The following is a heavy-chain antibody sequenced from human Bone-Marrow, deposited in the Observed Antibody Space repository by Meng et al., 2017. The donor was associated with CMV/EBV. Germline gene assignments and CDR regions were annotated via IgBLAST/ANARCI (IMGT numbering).Heavy chain of an antibody. CDR2: INPNSGGT. J-gene: IGHJ4*02. CDR1: GYTFTGYY. Sequence: ASVKVSCKASGYTFTGYYMHWVRQAPGQGLEWMGWINPNSGGTNYAQKFQGRVTMTRDTSISTACMELSRLRSDDTAVYYCAREWDCSSTSCDDYWGQGTLVTSPQ. V-gene: IGHV1-2*02. CDR3: AREWDCSSTSCDDY. D-gene: IGHD2-2*01.